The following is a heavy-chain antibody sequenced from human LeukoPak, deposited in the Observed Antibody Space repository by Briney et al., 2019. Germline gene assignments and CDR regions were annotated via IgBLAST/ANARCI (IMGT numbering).Heavy chain of an antibody. CDR1: GDSVSSNNYY. V-gene: IGHV4-61*03. CDR2: VASSDST. D-gene: IGHD4-11*01. CDR3: ASGYSNYGYYYGMDV. J-gene: IGHJ6*02. Sequence: PSETLSLTCTVSGDSVSSNNYYWSWIRQPPGKGLEWIGYVASSDSTKYNPSLESRVTISLDTSKNHFSLKLSSVTAADTAVYYCASGYSNYGYYYGMDVWGQGTTVTVSS.